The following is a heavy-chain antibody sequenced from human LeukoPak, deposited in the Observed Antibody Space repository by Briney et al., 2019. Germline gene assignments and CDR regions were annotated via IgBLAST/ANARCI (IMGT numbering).Heavy chain of an antibody. CDR1: GYTFTGYY. V-gene: IGHV1-2*02. D-gene: IGHD3-10*01. CDR3: ARDRVTMVRGVIGGNDY. J-gene: IGHJ4*02. Sequence: ASVTVSCKASGYTFTGYYMHWVRQAPGQGLEWMGWINPNSGGTNYAQKFQGRVTMTRDTSISTAYMELSRLRSDDTAVYYCARDRVTMVRGVIGGNDYWGQGTLVTVSS. CDR2: INPNSGGT.